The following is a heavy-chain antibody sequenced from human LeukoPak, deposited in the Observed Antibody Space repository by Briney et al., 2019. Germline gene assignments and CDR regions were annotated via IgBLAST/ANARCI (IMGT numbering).Heavy chain of an antibody. J-gene: IGHJ5*02. D-gene: IGHD3-22*01. CDR2: IYHSGST. CDR3: ASHYYDSSGYYYNWFDP. CDR1: GYSISSGYY. Sequence: KPSETLSLTCAVSGYSISSGYYWGWIRQPPGKGLEWIGSIYHSGSTYYNPSLKSRVTISVDTSKNQFSLKLSSVTAADTAVYYCASHYYDSSGYYYNWFDPWGQGTLVTVSS. V-gene: IGHV4-38-2*01.